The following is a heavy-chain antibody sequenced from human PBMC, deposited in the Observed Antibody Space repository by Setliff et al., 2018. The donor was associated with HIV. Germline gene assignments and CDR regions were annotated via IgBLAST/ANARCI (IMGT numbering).Heavy chain of an antibody. Sequence: SETLSLTCAVSDYSISSGSYWGWIRQPPGKGLEWIGSIYHSGNTYYNPSLKSRVTLSVDTSKNQFSLKLSSVTAADTAVYYCASSSPGYYDILTGYYEGYYFDYWGQGTLVTVSS. D-gene: IGHD3-9*01. CDR1: DYSISSGSY. J-gene: IGHJ4*02. CDR2: IYHSGNT. V-gene: IGHV4-38-2*01. CDR3: ASSSPGYYDILTGYYEGYYFDY.